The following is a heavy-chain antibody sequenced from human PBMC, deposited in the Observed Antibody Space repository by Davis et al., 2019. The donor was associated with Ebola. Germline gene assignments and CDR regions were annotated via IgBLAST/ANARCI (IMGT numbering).Heavy chain of an antibody. V-gene: IGHV3-48*04. CDR2: ISSSSSTI. CDR3: ARQNANTYGDYEDGFDY. Sequence: GESLKISCAASGFTFSSYAMHWVRQAPGKGLEWVSYISSSSSTIYYADSVKGRFTISRDNAKNSLYLQMNSLRAEDTAVYYCARQNANTYGDYEDGFDYWGQGTLVTVSS. CDR1: GFTFSSYA. J-gene: IGHJ4*02. D-gene: IGHD4-17*01.